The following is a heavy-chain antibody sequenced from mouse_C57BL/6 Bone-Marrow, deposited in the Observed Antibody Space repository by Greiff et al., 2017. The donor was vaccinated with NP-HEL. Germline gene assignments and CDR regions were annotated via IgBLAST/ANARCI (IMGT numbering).Heavy chain of an antibody. J-gene: IGHJ4*01. Sequence: VMLVESGAELVKPGASVKISCKASGYAFSSYWMNWVKQRPGKGLEWIGQIYPGDGDTNYNGKFKGKATLTADKSSSTAYMQLSSLTSEDSAVYFCARSRFLRYWGQGTSVTVSS. CDR2: IYPGDGDT. CDR3: ARSRFLRY. V-gene: IGHV1-80*01. CDR1: GYAFSSYW.